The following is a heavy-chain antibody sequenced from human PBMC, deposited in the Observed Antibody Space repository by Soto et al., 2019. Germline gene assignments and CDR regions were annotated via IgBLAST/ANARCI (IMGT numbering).Heavy chain of an antibody. CDR2: ISSSSSYI. D-gene: IGHD1-7*01. J-gene: IGHJ6*03. V-gene: IGHV3-21*01. Sequence: GGSLRLSCAASGFTFSSCSMNWVRQAPGKGLEWVSSISSSSSYIYYADSVKGRFTISRDNAKNSLYLQMNSLRAEDTAVYYCAKESYNWNYADMDVWGKGTTVTVSS. CDR3: AKESYNWNYADMDV. CDR1: GFTFSSCS.